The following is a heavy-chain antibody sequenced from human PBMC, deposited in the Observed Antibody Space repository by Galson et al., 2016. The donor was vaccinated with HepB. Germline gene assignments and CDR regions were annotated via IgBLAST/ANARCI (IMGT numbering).Heavy chain of an antibody. Sequence: SLRLSCAASGFTFDDYSMHWVRQVPGRGLEWVAVISWDGRSPDYADSVKGRFTISRDNRQNSLFLQMNSLTTADTALYYCAKDWGSLWESSGKGMDLWGQGTTVTVSS. J-gene: IGHJ6*02. CDR2: ISWDGRSP. V-gene: IGHV3-43*01. CDR3: AKDWGSLWESSGKGMDL. CDR1: GFTFDDYS. D-gene: IGHD3-10*01.